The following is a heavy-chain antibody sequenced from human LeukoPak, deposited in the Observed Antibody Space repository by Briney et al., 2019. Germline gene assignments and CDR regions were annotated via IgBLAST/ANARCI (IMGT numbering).Heavy chain of an antibody. CDR1: GFTFSTYG. D-gene: IGHD1-26*01. Sequence: HAGGSLRLSCAASGFTFSTYGMHWVRQAPGKGLEWVAVISYDGSNKYYADSVKGRFTISRDNSKNTLYLQMNSLRAEDTAVYYCARGGSYLSAFDIWGQGTMVTVSS. V-gene: IGHV3-30*03. CDR2: ISYDGSNK. CDR3: ARGGSYLSAFDI. J-gene: IGHJ3*02.